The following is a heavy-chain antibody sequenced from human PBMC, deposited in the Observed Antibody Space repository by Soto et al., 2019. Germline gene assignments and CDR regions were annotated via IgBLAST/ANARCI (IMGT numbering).Heavy chain of an antibody. D-gene: IGHD3-22*01. Sequence: PGGSLRLPCAASGFTFSSYWMTWVRQAPGKGLDGVSYITTASHAMHYPDSVHVRFIISRDNAKNELYLHMSSLRDEDMAIYYCARDNHSDGSAYYHAYDYWAQGALVTVSS. CDR2: ITTASHAM. CDR3: ARDNHSDGSAYYHAYDY. J-gene: IGHJ4*02. V-gene: IGHV3-48*02. CDR1: GFTFSSYW.